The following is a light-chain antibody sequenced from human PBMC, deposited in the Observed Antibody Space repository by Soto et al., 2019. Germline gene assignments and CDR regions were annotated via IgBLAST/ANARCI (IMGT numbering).Light chain of an antibody. CDR1: SSNIGNNA. Sequence: QSVLTQPPSVSEAPRQRVTISCSGSSSNIGNNAVNWYQQLPGKAPQLLINYDDMLPSWVSDRFSGSKYGTSASLAISGPQSEDEDDYYCAAWDDSLNGWVFGGGTKLTVL. V-gene: IGLV1-36*01. J-gene: IGLJ3*02. CDR3: AAWDDSLNGWV. CDR2: YDD.